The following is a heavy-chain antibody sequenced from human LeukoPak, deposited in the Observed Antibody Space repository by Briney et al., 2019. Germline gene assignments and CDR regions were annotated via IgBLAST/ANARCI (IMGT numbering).Heavy chain of an antibody. J-gene: IGHJ4*02. CDR1: GFTFSSYA. D-gene: IGHD3-3*01. CDR2: ISGSGDNT. CDR3: ATDMNYDFWSGYPHS. Sequence: GGSLRLSCAASGFTFSSYAMSWVRQAPGKGLEWVSAISGSGDNTYYANSVKGRFTISRDNSKNSPYLQMNSLRAEDTAVYYCATDMNYDFWSGYPHSWGQGTLVTVSS. V-gene: IGHV3-23*01.